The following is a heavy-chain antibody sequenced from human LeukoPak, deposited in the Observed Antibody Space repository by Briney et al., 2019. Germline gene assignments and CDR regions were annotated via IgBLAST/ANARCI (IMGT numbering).Heavy chain of an antibody. CDR1: GFTFSSYA. V-gene: IGHV3-23*01. Sequence: GGSLRLSCAASGFTFSSYAMSWVRQAPGKWLEWVSAISGSGGSTYYADSVKGRFTISRDNSKNTLHLQMNSLRAEDTAVYYCAKRRLLNFGAFDIWGQGTMVTVSS. J-gene: IGHJ3*02. CDR3: AKRRLLNFGAFDI. CDR2: ISGSGGST. D-gene: IGHD3-16*01.